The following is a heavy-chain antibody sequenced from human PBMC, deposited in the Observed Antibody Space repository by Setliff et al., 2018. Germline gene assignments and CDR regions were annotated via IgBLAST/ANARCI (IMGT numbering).Heavy chain of an antibody. CDR2: IIPVLDIT. D-gene: IGHD3-22*01. Sequence: SVKVSCKASGGPLNSYSFSWVRQAPGQGLEWMGRIIPVLDITRYSQKFQGRVTITADKSTGIIYMELASLRSDDTAVYYCARHPPPPNYFDIGALDSWGQGTLVTVSS. V-gene: IGHV1-69*02. CDR3: ARHPPPPNYFDIGALDS. J-gene: IGHJ4*02. CDR1: GGPLNSYS.